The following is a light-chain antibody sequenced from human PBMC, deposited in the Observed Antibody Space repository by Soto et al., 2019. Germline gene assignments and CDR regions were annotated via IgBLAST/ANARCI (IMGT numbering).Light chain of an antibody. J-gene: IGKJ2*01. V-gene: IGKV3-11*01. CDR1: RSVSSS. Sequence: LVLTQSPATLSLSPGESATLSCRASRSVSSSLAWYQQKPGQAPRLLIYDASHRATGIPARFSGSGSGTDFTLTISSLEPEDFAVYYCQQRSNWMFTFGQGTKLEIK. CDR2: DAS. CDR3: QQRSNWMFT.